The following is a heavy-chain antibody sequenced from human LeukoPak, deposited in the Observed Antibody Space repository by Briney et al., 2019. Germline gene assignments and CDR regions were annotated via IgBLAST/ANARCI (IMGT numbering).Heavy chain of an antibody. D-gene: IGHD3-10*01. V-gene: IGHV3-30*18. Sequence: PGGSLRLSCAASGFTFSSYGMHWVRQAPGKGMEWVAVISYDGSNKYYADSVKGRFTISRDNSKNTLYLQMNSLRAEDTAVYYCAKVGSGSESWGQGTLVTVSS. CDR2: ISYDGSNK. CDR3: AKVGSGSES. J-gene: IGHJ4*02. CDR1: GFTFSSYG.